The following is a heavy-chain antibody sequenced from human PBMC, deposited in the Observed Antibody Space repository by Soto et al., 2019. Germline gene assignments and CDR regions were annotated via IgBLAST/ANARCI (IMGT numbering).Heavy chain of an antibody. CDR2: INAGIGNT. J-gene: IGHJ4*02. Sequence: ASVKVSCKASGYTFTSYAMHWVRQAPGQRLEWMGWINAGIGNTKYAQKFQGRVTITRDTSTSTAYMELSSLRSDDTAVYYCARDKGVSFGELYIDYWGQGTLVTVSS. CDR1: GYTFTSYA. D-gene: IGHD3-10*01. V-gene: IGHV1-3*01. CDR3: ARDKGVSFGELYIDY.